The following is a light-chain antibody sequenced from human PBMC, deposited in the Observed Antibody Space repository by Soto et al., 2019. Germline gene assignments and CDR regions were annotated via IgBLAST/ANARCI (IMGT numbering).Light chain of an antibody. J-gene: IGLJ1*01. CDR2: EVY. Sequence: QSVLTQPPSASGSPGQSVTISCTGTSSDVGGYNYVSWYQQHPGKAPKLIIYEVYKRPSGVPDRFSDSKSGNTAALTVSGLRAEDEADYYCSSYVGTNSYVFGTGTKVTVL. CDR1: SSDVGGYNY. CDR3: SSYVGTNSYV. V-gene: IGLV2-8*01.